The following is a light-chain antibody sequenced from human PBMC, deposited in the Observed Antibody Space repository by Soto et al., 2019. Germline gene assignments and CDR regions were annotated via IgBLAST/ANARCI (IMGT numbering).Light chain of an antibody. V-gene: IGKV3-20*01. CDR3: QQYVNSWT. CDR2: GAS. Sequence: EIVLTQSPGTLSLSPGERASLSCRASQSVTSNYLAWYQQKLGQAPRLLIFGASIRDTGIPDRFSGSGSGTDFTLTISRLEPEDFAVYYCQQYVNSWTFGQGTKVDIK. J-gene: IGKJ1*01. CDR1: QSVTSNY.